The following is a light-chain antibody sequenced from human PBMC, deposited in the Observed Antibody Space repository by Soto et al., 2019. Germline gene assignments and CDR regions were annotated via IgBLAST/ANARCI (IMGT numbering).Light chain of an antibody. Sequence: QSVLTQAPSASGSPGERVTICCSGSRSNIGSNYVYWYQQLRGTAPKLLSYRNNQRPSGGPDRFSGSKSGTSASLAISGLRSEDEADYYCAAWDDSLRASYVFGTGTKVTVL. J-gene: IGLJ1*01. CDR2: RNN. V-gene: IGLV1-47*01. CDR1: RSNIGSNY. CDR3: AAWDDSLRASYV.